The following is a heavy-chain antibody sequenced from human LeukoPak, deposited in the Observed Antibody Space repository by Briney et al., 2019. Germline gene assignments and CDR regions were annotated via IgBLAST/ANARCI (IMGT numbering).Heavy chain of an antibody. V-gene: IGHV3-23*01. J-gene: IGHJ4*02. CDR1: GFTSSSYA. Sequence: PGGSLRLSCAASGFTSSSYAMSWARQAPGKGLEWVSTLTGSGGSTYHADSVKGRFTISRDNSKNTRYLQMNSLRAEDTAVYYCAKVSNGGDYGYLDYWGQGTLATVSS. CDR2: LTGSGGST. CDR3: AKVSNGGDYGYLDY. D-gene: IGHD4-17*01.